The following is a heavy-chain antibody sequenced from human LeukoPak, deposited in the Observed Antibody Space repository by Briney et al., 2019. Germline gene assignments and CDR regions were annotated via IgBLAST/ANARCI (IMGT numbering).Heavy chain of an antibody. D-gene: IGHD3-9*01. V-gene: IGHV3-7*01. CDR1: GFTFSSYW. CDR2: IKQDGGQR. Sequence: PGGSLRLSCAASGFTFSSYWMSWVRQAPGKGLEWVANIKQDGGQRYYVDSVKGRFTISRDNAKNSLHLQMSSLRAEDTAVYYCARVYGDVLAGYHEPYYYYGMDVWGQGTTVTVSS. J-gene: IGHJ6*02. CDR3: ARVYGDVLAGYHEPYYYYGMDV.